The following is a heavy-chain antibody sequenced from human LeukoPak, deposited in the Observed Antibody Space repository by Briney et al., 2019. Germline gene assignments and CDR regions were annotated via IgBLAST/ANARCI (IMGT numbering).Heavy chain of an antibody. D-gene: IGHD1-7*01. CDR2: VYDTGDP. J-gene: IGHJ4*02. Sequence: PAETLSLTCSVSGTSITRTYWRWIRQPPGRGLESVGYVYDTGDPNYNPSLESRVTISLDTSKNQFSMTLSSVTAADTAVYYCARRGTYGNYHMLHFDSWGQGILVAVPS. CDR3: ARRGTYGNYHMLHFDS. CDR1: GTSITRTY. V-gene: IGHV4-59*08.